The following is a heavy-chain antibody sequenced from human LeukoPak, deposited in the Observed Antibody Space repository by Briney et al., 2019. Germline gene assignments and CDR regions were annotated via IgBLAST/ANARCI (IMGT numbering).Heavy chain of an antibody. Sequence: ASVKVSCKASGGTFSSYAISWVRQAPGKGLEWMGGFDPEDGETIYAQKFQGRVTMTEDTSTDTAYMELSSLTSEDTAVYYCATIQLWGQGTLVTVFS. CDR3: ATIQL. CDR1: GGTFSSYA. CDR2: FDPEDGET. D-gene: IGHD5-24*01. J-gene: IGHJ4*02. V-gene: IGHV1-24*01.